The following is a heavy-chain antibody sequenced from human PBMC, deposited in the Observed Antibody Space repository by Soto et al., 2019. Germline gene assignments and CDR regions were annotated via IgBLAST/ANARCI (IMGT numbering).Heavy chain of an antibody. Sequence: QVQLVQSGAEVKKPGASVKVSCKVSGYTLTELSMHWVRQAPGKGLEWMGGFDPEDGETIYAQKFQGRVTMTEDTSTDTAYMELSSLRSEDTAVYYCATRHNGSIVVVPAAMIGKYNWFDPWGQGTLVTVSS. J-gene: IGHJ5*02. CDR3: ATRHNGSIVVVPAAMIGKYNWFDP. CDR2: FDPEDGET. V-gene: IGHV1-24*01. D-gene: IGHD2-2*01. CDR1: GYTLTELS.